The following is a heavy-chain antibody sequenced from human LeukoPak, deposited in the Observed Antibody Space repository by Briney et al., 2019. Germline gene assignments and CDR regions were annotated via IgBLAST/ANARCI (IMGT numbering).Heavy chain of an antibody. Sequence: SETLPLTCDVSGGSISSTNWWSWARQPPGQGLEWIGEISLTGETNYNPSLNGRVTMSLDKSRNQLSLKLTSVTAADTAIYYCSRESGAFCPFGYWGQGTLVIVPP. D-gene: IGHD1-26*01. CDR3: SRESGAFCPFGY. J-gene: IGHJ4*02. V-gene: IGHV4-4*02. CDR1: GGSISSTNW. CDR2: ISLTGET.